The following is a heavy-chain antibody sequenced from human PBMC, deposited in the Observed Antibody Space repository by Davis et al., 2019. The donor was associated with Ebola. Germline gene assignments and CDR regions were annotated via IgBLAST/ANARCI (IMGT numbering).Heavy chain of an antibody. D-gene: IGHD2-21*02. Sequence: GGSLRLSCSASGFTFSSYAMHWVRQAPGKGLEWVSFISSSSNYIYYADSVNGRFTVSRDNAKNSLYLQMNSLRAEDTAVYYCGRDPALVVTGGGWFFGLWGRGTLVTVSS. V-gene: IGHV3-21*01. CDR2: ISSSSNYI. CDR3: GRDPALVVTGGGWFFGL. J-gene: IGHJ2*01. CDR1: GFTFSSYA.